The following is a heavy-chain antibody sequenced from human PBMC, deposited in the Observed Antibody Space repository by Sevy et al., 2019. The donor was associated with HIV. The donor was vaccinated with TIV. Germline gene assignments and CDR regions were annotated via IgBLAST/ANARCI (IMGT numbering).Heavy chain of an antibody. J-gene: IGHJ6*02. V-gene: IGHV3-73*01. CDR3: ARHEELQYYYYYGMDV. CDR1: GFTFSGAA. CDR2: IRSNANSYAT. Sequence: GGSLRLSCAASGFTFSGAAMHWVHQASGKELEWVGRIRSNANSYATAYAASVRGRFTISRDDSKNTAYLQMNSLKSEDTAVYYCARHEELQYYYYYGMDVWGQGTTVTVSS. D-gene: IGHD1-7*01.